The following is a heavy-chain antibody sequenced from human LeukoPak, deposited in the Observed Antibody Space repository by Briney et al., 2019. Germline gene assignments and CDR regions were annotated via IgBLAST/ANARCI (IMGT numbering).Heavy chain of an antibody. CDR2: IYSGGST. J-gene: IGHJ6*02. CDR1: GFTVSSNY. V-gene: IGHV3-53*01. CDR3: ARDKSSMVRGVDYYYGMDV. Sequence: GGSLRLSCAASGFTVSSNYMSWVRQAPGKGLEWVSVIYSGGSTYYADSVKGRFTISRDNSKNTLYLQMNSLRAEDTAVYYCARDKSSMVRGVDYYYGMDVWGQGTTVTVSS. D-gene: IGHD3-10*01.